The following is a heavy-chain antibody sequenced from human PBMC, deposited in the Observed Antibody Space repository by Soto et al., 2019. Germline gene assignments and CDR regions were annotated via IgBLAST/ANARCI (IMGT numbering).Heavy chain of an antibody. CDR2: IIPIFGTA. CDR1: GGTFSSYA. Sequence: SVKVSCKASGGTFSSYAISWVRQAPGQGLEWMGGIIPIFGTANYAQKFQGRVTITADESTSTAYMELSSPRSEDTAVYYCASADSVEMATLGDWGQGTLVPVVS. V-gene: IGHV1-69*13. D-gene: IGHD5-12*01. J-gene: IGHJ4*02. CDR3: ASADSVEMATLGD.